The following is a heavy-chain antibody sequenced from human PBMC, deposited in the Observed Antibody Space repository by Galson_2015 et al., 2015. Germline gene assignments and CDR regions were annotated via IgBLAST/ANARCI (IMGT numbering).Heavy chain of an antibody. V-gene: IGHV5-51*01. D-gene: IGHD1-1*01. Sequence: AEVKKPGESLKISCKGSGYSFTSYWIGWVRQMPGKGLEWMGIIYPGDSDTRYSPSFQGQVTISADKSISTAYLQWSSLKASDTAMYYCARHLVASAGTTPLYYYGMDVWGQGTTVTVSS. CDR3: ARHLVASAGTTPLYYYGMDV. CDR1: GYSFTSYW. J-gene: IGHJ6*02. CDR2: IYPGDSDT.